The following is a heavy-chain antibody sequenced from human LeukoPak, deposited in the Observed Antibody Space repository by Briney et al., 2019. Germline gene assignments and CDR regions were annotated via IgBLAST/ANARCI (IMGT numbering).Heavy chain of an antibody. J-gene: IGHJ4*02. CDR3: AFNHLFDY. CDR2: ISDSGGST. V-gene: IGHV3-23*01. CDR1: GFTFSSYA. D-gene: IGHD1-14*01. Sequence: GGSLRLSCAASGFTFSSYAMSWVRQAPGKGLEWVSAISDSGGSTYDADSVKGRFTISRDNSKNALYLQMNSLRAEDTAVYYCAFNHLFDYWGQGTLVTVSS.